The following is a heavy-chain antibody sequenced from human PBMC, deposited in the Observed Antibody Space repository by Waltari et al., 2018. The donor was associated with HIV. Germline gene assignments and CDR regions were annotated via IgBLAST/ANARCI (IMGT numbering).Heavy chain of an antibody. CDR2: SYTSGST. CDR3: ARDPFGGGYDWAFDI. J-gene: IGHJ3*02. D-gene: IGHD5-12*01. V-gene: IGHV4-61*02. Sequence: QVQLQESGPGLVKPSQTLSLTCTVSDGPISSGRYYWSWLRQPAGKGLEWIGRSYTSGSTNYNPSLKSRFTISVDTSKNQFSLKLSSVTAADTAVYYCARDPFGGGYDWAFDIWGQGTMVTVSS. CDR1: DGPISSGRYY.